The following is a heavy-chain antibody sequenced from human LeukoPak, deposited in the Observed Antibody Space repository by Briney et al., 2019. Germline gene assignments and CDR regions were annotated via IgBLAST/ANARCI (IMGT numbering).Heavy chain of an antibody. J-gene: IGHJ3*01. D-gene: IGHD3-3*01. CDR3: ASLVGGYYPPVEAFDV. CDR1: GFSFRSCW. Sequence: GGSLRLSCAASGFSFRSCWLHWVRQAPGKELVWVSRINGDGSTTNYADSVRGRFTISRDNAKNTLYLQMNSLRADDSAVYFCASLVGGYYPPVEAFDVWGQGTMVTVSS. CDR2: INGDGSTT. V-gene: IGHV3-74*01.